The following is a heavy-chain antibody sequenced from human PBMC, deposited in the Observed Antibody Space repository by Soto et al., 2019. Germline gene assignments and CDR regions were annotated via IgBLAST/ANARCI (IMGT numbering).Heavy chain of an antibody. CDR1: GYTFTSYD. Sequence: QVQLVQSGAEVKKPGASVKVSCKASGYTFTSYDINWVRQATGQGLEWIGWMNPNSGNTGYAQKFPSRVTMTRNTSLSTAYMELSSLRSEDTVVYYCARRIRSHGGMDVWGQGTTVTVSS. J-gene: IGHJ6*02. V-gene: IGHV1-8*01. CDR3: ARRIRSHGGMDV. CDR2: MNPNSGNT.